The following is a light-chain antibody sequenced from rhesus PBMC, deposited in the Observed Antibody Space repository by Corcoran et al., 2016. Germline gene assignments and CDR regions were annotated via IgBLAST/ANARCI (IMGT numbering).Light chain of an antibody. CDR1: ENVDNY. V-gene: IGKV1-74*01. CDR3: QHNYGAPYS. Sequence: DIQLTQSPSSLSASVGDRISITCRASENVDNYLNWYHQSPGKAPKLLIYKTSTLQNGVPSRFSGRGAGTNYTFTISSLVAEDVGTYFCQHNYGAPYSFGQGTRVEIK. J-gene: IGKJ2*01. CDR2: KTS.